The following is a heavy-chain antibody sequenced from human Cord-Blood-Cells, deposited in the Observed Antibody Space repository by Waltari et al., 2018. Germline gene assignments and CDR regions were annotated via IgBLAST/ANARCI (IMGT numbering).Heavy chain of an antibody. Sequence: QVQLQQWGAGLLKPSETLSLTCAVYGGSFSGYYWSWIRQPPGKGLEWIGEINHSGSTNYNPSLKSRVTISVDTSKNQFSLKLSSVTAADTAVYYCARLQVGCMLYDYWGQGTLVTVSS. CDR1: GGSFSGYY. CDR2: INHSGST. CDR3: ARLQVGCMLYDY. D-gene: IGHD2-8*01. J-gene: IGHJ4*02. V-gene: IGHV4-34*01.